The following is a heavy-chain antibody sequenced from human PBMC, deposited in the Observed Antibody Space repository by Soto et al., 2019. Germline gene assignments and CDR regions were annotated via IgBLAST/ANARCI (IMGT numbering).Heavy chain of an antibody. J-gene: IGHJ5*02. CDR2: INHSGST. D-gene: IGHD6-19*01. Sequence: QVQLQQWGAGLLKPSETLSLTCAVYGGSFSGYYWSWIRQPPGKGLEWIGEINHSGSTNYNPSLKSRVTISVDTSKNQFSLKLSSVTAADTAVYYCAREHSVAGRGVIWFDPWGQGTLVTVSS. CDR3: AREHSVAGRGVIWFDP. V-gene: IGHV4-34*01. CDR1: GGSFSGYY.